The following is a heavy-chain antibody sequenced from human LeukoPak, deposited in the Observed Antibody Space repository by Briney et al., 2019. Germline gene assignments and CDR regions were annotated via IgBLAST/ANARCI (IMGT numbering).Heavy chain of an antibody. CDR2: IYTSGST. D-gene: IGHD2-21*02. Sequence: SETLSLTCTVSGGSISSGSYYWSWIRQPAGKGLEWIGRIYTSGSTNYNPSLKSRVTISVDTSKNQFSLKLSSVTAADTAVYYCARHRRGVTTFPFDYWGQGTLVTVSS. V-gene: IGHV4-61*02. CDR3: ARHRRGVTTFPFDY. J-gene: IGHJ4*02. CDR1: GGSISSGSYY.